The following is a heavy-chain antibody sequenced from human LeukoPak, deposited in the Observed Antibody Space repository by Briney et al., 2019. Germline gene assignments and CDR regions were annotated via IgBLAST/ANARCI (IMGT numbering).Heavy chain of an antibody. Sequence: GASVKVSCKASGYTFTGYYMHWVRQAPGQGLEWMGWINPNSGGTNYAQKFQGRVTMTRDTSTSTVYMELSSLRSEDTAVYYCARDPNYYDSSGYYSPDAFDIWGQGTMVTVSS. CDR2: INPNSGGT. J-gene: IGHJ3*02. CDR3: ARDPNYYDSSGYYSPDAFDI. CDR1: GYTFTGYY. D-gene: IGHD3-22*01. V-gene: IGHV1-2*02.